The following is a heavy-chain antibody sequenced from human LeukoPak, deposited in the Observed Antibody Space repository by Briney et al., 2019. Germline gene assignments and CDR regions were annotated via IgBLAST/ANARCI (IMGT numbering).Heavy chain of an antibody. Sequence: SETLSLTCTVSGGSISSSSYYWGWIRQPPGKGLEWIGSIYYSGSTYYNPSLKSRVTISVDTSKNQFSLKLSSVTAADTAVYYCARVPGPIVGSGGSSTTYYMDVWGKGTTVTVSS. V-gene: IGHV4-39*07. CDR2: IYYSGST. CDR3: ARVPGPIVGSGGSSTTYYMDV. CDR1: GGSISSSSYY. D-gene: IGHD2-15*01. J-gene: IGHJ6*03.